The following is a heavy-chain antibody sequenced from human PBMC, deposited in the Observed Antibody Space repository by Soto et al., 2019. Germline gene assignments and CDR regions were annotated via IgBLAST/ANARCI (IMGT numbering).Heavy chain of an antibody. CDR2: IYSGGST. V-gene: IGHV3-66*01. Sequence: VPMRLSCAAAGFNISNNYMSWVRQATGKGLEWVSLIYSGGSTYYADSVKGRFTISRDSSKNTLYLQMNSLRAEDTAMYYCAAYSHKGYWGQGTLVTVSS. CDR3: AAYSHKGY. D-gene: IGHD3-16*01. J-gene: IGHJ4*02. CDR1: GFNISNNY.